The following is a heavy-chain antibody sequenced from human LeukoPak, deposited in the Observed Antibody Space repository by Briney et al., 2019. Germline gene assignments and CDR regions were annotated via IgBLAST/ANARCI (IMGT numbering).Heavy chain of an antibody. CDR1: GFTFSSYA. D-gene: IGHD5-24*01. CDR3: ARDDGYSIDF. V-gene: IGHV3-64*01. Sequence: PGGSLRLSCAASGFTFSSYAMHWVRQAPGKGLEYVSGINSNGDSTFYANSVKGRFASSSDNSRNTMFLQMGSLRAEDMAVYFCARDDGYSIDFWGQGTLVVVSS. CDR2: INSNGDST. J-gene: IGHJ4*02.